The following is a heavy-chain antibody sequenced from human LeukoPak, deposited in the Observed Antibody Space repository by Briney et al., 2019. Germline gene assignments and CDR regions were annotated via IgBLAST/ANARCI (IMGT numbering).Heavy chain of an antibody. V-gene: IGHV4-39*07. Sequence: SETLSLTCTVSGGSISSGDYYWSWIRQPPGKGLEWIGEINHSGSTNYNPSLKSRVTISVDTSKNQFSLKLSSVTAADTAVYYCARSNGYSSSWYSFGIDPWGQGTLVTVSS. D-gene: IGHD6-13*01. CDR3: ARSNGYSSSWYSFGIDP. CDR1: GGSISSGDYY. CDR2: INHSGST. J-gene: IGHJ5*02.